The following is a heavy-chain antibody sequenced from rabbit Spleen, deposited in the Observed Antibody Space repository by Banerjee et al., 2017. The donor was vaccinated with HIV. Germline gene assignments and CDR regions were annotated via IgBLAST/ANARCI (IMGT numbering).Heavy chain of an antibody. CDR2: IDVAKYGTT. CDR3: ARGGDL. V-gene: IGHV1S45*01. CDR1: GFSFSNKAV. Sequence: QEQLVESGGGLVQPEGSLTLTCKASGFSFSNKAVMCWVRQAPGKGLEWIACIDVAKYGTTYYTSWAKGRFTISKTSSTTVTLHMTSLTVADTATYFCARGGDLWGPGTLVTVS. J-gene: IGHJ4*01.